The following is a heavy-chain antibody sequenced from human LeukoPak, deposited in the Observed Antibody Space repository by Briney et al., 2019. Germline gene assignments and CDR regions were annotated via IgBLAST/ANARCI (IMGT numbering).Heavy chain of an antibody. CDR1: GFTFSGSA. V-gene: IGHV3-73*01. CDR2: IRSKANSYAS. D-gene: IGHD6-19*01. CDR3: TTYLGYSSDS. Sequence: PGGSLRLSCAASGFTFSGSAMHWVRQASGKGLEWVGRIRSKANSYASAYAASVKGRFTISRDDSKNTAYLQMNSLKTEDTAVYYCTTYLGYSSDSWGQGTLVTVSS. J-gene: IGHJ4*02.